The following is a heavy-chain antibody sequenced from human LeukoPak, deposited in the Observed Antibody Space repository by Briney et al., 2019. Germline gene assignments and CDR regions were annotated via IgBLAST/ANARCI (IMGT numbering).Heavy chain of an antibody. CDR1: GGSISSSMYY. CDR3: QKTAYEILTGYTNWFDP. V-gene: IGHV4-39*01. Sequence: PSENLSLTCTVSGGSISSSMYYWGCIRQPPRKGLEWIGSIYYSGGAYYNPSLKSRVTISVATSKTQFSLKLSSVTPADTVFFFKQKTAYEILTGYTNWFDPWGQGTLVTVSS. J-gene: IGHJ5*02. D-gene: IGHD3-9*01. CDR2: IYYSGGA.